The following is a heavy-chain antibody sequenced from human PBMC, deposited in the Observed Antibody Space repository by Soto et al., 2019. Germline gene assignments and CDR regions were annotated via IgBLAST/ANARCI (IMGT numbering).Heavy chain of an antibody. Sequence: GGSLRLSCEASGFSFSTYSMHWVRQAPGKGLEWVSSIGRRSDIYYADSVKGRFTISRDNAKNSVSLQMNSLRDEDSAVYYCAREETAWPLAYGLDVWGQGTTVTVSS. CDR3: AREETAWPLAYGLDV. D-gene: IGHD2-21*02. J-gene: IGHJ6*02. CDR1: GFSFSTYS. V-gene: IGHV3-21*01. CDR2: IGRRSDI.